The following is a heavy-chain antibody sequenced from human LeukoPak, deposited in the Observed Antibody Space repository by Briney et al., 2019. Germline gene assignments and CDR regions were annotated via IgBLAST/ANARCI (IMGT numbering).Heavy chain of an antibody. CDR3: ARLYYDILTGNYYYYGMDV. J-gene: IGHJ6*02. V-gene: IGHV4-34*01. CDR2: INHSGRI. D-gene: IGHD3-9*01. Sequence: SETLSLTCAVYGGSFSGYYWSWIRQPPGEGLEWIGEINHSGRIQYNPSLKSRVTISVDTSKNQFSLNLSSVTAADTAVYYCARLYYDILTGNYYYYGMDVWGQGTTVTVSS. CDR1: GGSFSGYY.